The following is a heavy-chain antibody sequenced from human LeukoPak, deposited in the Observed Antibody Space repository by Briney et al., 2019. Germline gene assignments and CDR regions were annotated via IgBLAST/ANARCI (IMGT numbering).Heavy chain of an antibody. CDR3: ARTLYSEVRGVYAFDI. V-gene: IGHV4-4*07. J-gene: IGHJ3*02. CDR1: GGSISSYY. CDR2: IYTSGST. Sequence: SETLSLTCTVSGGSISSYYWSWIRQPAGKGLEWIGRIYTSGSTNYNPSLKSRVTMSVDTSKNQFSLKLSSVTAADTAVYYCARTLYSEVRGVYAFDIWGQGTMVTVSS. D-gene: IGHD3-10*01.